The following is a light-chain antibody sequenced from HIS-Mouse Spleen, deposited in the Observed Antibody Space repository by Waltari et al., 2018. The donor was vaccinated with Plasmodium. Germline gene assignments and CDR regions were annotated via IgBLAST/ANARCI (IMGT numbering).Light chain of an antibody. J-gene: IGKJ3*01. CDR3: QQYNNWSFT. CDR2: GAS. Sequence: EIVMTQSQATLSVSPGERAPLSFRASQSVSSNLAWYQQKPGQAPRLLIYGASTRATGIPARFSGSGSGTEFTLTISSLQSEDFAVYYCQQYNNWSFTFGPGTKVDIK. V-gene: IGKV3-15*01. CDR1: QSVSSN.